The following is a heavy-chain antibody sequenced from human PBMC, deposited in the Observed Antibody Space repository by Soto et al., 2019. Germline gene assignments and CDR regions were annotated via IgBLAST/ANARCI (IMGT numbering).Heavy chain of an antibody. Sequence: QVQLVESGGGLVKPGGSLRLSCAASGFTFSDYYMSWIRQAPGKGLEWVSYISSSGSTVYYADSVKGRFTISRDNAKNSLYLQMNSLRAEDTAVYYCASMVRGVRNYYYYYYYMDVWGKGTTVTVSS. CDR3: ASMVRGVRNYYYYYYYMDV. CDR2: ISSSGSTV. V-gene: IGHV3-11*01. CDR1: GFTFSDYY. J-gene: IGHJ6*03. D-gene: IGHD3-10*01.